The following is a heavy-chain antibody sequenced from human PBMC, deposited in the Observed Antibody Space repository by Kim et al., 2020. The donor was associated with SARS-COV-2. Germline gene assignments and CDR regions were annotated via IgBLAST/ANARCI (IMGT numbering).Heavy chain of an antibody. CDR3: ARNPPGTGYFDY. CDR2: T. D-gene: IGHD6-13*01. Sequence: TKYSEKFQGRVTFTRDPSASSAYMDRSSLTSEDTAVYYCARNPPGTGYFDYWGRGTLVTVSS. V-gene: IGHV1-3*01. J-gene: IGHJ4*02.